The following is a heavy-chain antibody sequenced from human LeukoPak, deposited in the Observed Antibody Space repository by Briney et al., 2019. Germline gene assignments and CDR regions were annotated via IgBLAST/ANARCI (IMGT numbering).Heavy chain of an antibody. D-gene: IGHD2-15*01. CDR2: VRHDGSAK. Sequence: GGSLRLSCAASGFAFSDFWMSWVRQAPGEGLEWVANVRHDGSAKYYVPSVRGRFTISRDNAKNSLYLQMNSLTVEDTAVYYCATSHDSAGNDWGQGTLVTVSS. J-gene: IGHJ4*02. CDR1: GFAFSDFW. CDR3: ATSHDSAGND. V-gene: IGHV3-7*01.